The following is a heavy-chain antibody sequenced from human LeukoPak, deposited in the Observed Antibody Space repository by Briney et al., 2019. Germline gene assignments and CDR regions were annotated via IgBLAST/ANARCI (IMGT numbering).Heavy chain of an antibody. CDR3: ARGSADFDY. CDR2: VSSSSSYI. V-gene: IGHV3-21*06. Sequence: GGSLRLSCAASGFIFSTYTMNWVRQAPGKGLEWVSSVSSSSSYIYYADSVKGRFTISGDNAKNSLYLQMNSLRAEDTAVYYCARGSADFDYWSQGTLVTVSS. J-gene: IGHJ4*02. CDR1: GFIFSTYT. D-gene: IGHD6-19*01.